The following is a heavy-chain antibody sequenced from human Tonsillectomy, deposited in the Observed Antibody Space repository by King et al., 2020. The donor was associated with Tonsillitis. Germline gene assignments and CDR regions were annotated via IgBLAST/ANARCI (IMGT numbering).Heavy chain of an antibody. CDR2: IDPSASLA. Sequence: VQLVESGAEVKKPGESLRISCKASGYRFSNYWISWMRQMPGKGLEWMGTIDPSASLATYNPSFEGHVTMSVDTSITTAYLQFISLKAPDRAMYYCARRAAGGEAVAWVSWFDPGGQGTLVAVSS. D-gene: IGHD3-10*01. J-gene: IGHJ5*02. V-gene: IGHV5-10-1*03. CDR1: GYRFSNYW. CDR3: ARRAAGGEAVAWVSWFDP.